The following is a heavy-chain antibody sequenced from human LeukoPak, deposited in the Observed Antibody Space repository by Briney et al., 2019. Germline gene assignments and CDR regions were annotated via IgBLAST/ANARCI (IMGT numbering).Heavy chain of an antibody. V-gene: IGHV3-7*01. Sequence: PGGSLRLSCAASGFTFSSYAMSWVRQAPGKGLEWVANIKQDGSEKYYVDSVKGRFTISRDNAKNSLYLQMNSLRAEDTAVYYCARESTSGYSSSWANYYYYYGIDVWGQGTTVTVSS. D-gene: IGHD6-13*01. J-gene: IGHJ6*02. CDR1: GFTFSSYA. CDR3: ARESTSGYSSSWANYYYYYGIDV. CDR2: IKQDGSEK.